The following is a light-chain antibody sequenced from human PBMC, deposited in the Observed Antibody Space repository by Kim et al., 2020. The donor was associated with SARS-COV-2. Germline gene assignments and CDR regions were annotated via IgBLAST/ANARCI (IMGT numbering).Light chain of an antibody. J-gene: IGLJ2*01. V-gene: IGLV6-57*01. CDR3: QSYDSSTQV. CDR2: EDN. CDR1: SGSIASNY. Sequence: NCMLTQPHSVSESPGNTVTISCTRSSGSIASNYVQWDQQRPGSSPSTVICEDNQRPSGVPERFSGSIDASSNSASLTISGLKTGDEADYYCQSYDSSTQVFGGGTKLTVL.